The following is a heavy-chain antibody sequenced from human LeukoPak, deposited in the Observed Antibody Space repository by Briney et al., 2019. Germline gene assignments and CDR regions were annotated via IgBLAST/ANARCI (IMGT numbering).Heavy chain of an antibody. D-gene: IGHD3-10*01. CDR2: IYSGGST. V-gene: IGHV3-53*01. Sequence: GGSLRLSCVVSGLIVSSNHMSWVRQAPGKGLEWVSVIYSGGSTYYADSVKGRFTISRDNSKNTLYLQMSSLRAEDAAVYYCAKEASGYGYYFDYWGQGTLVTVSS. J-gene: IGHJ4*02. CDR3: AKEASGYGYYFDY. CDR1: GLIVSSNH.